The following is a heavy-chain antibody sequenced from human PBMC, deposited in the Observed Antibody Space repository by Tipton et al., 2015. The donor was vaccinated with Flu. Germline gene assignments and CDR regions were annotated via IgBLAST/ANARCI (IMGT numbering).Heavy chain of an antibody. CDR2: IWYDGSNK. J-gene: IGHJ4*02. D-gene: IGHD2-2*01. Sequence: SLRLSCAASGFTFSSYGMHWVRQAPGKGLEWVAVIWYDGSNKYYADSVKGRFTISRDNSKNTLYLQMNSLRAEDTAVYYCARGRGYCVTTTCLLPFDFWGQGTLVTVSS. V-gene: IGHV3-33*01. CDR1: GFTFSSYG. CDR3: ARGRGYCVTTTCLLPFDF.